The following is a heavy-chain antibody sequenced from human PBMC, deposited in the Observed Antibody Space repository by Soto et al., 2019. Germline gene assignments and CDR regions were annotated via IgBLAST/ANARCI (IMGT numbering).Heavy chain of an antibody. CDR2: ITPIFGTA. CDR3: ARDQYYDILNGYSPPPTFENWFDP. V-gene: IGHV1-69*13. D-gene: IGHD3-9*01. CDR1: GGTFSSYA. Sequence: SVKVSCKASGGTFSSYAISWVRQAPGQGLEWMGGITPIFGTANYAQKFQGRVTITADESTSTAYMELSSLRSEDTAVYYCARDQYYDILNGYSPPPTFENWFDPWGQGTLVTVSS. J-gene: IGHJ5*02.